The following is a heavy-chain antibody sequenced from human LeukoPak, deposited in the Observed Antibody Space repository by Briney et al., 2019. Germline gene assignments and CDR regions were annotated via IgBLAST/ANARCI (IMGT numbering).Heavy chain of an antibody. J-gene: IGHJ3*02. D-gene: IGHD1-26*01. CDR1: GGTFSSYA. Sequence: GASVKVSCKASGGTFSSYAISWVRQAPGQGLEWMGGIIPIFGTANYAQKFQGRVTITTDESTSTAYMELSSLRSEDTAVYYCARATSGSYTLGAFDIWGQGTMVTVSS. CDR2: IIPIFGTA. CDR3: ARATSGSYTLGAFDI. V-gene: IGHV1-69*05.